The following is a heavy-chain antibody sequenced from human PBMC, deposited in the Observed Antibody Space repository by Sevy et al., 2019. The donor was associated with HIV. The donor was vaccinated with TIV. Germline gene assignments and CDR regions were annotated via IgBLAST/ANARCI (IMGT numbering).Heavy chain of an antibody. V-gene: IGHV5-51*01. J-gene: IGHJ4*02. CDR1: GYSFTSHW. D-gene: IGHD3-22*01. Sequence: GESLKISCKGSGYSFTSHWIGWERHMPGKGLEWMGSIYPDDSDTRYSPSFEGQVTFSADKSISTAYLQWSSLKASDTAMYYCATSRSGYFDSSGYYIYWGQGTLVTVSS. CDR3: ATSRSGYFDSSGYYIY. CDR2: IYPDDSDT.